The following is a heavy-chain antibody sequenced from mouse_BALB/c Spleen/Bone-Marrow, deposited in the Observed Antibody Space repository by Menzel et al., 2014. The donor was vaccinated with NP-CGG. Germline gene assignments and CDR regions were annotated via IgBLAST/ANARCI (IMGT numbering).Heavy chain of an antibody. D-gene: IGHD2-4*01. CDR3: ARTTMITTGGYYAMDY. CDR1: GYTLTSYW. V-gene: IGHV1-87*01. Sequence: QVQLQQSGAELARPGASVKLSCKASGYTLTSYWMQWVKQRPGQGLEWIGAIYPGDGDTRYTQKFKGKATLTADKSSGTAYMQLSSLASEDSAVYYCARTTMITTGGYYAMDYWGQGTSVTVSS. CDR2: IYPGDGDT. J-gene: IGHJ4*01.